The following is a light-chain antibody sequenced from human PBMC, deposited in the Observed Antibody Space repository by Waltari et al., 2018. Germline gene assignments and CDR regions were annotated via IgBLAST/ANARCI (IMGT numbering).Light chain of an antibody. CDR3: QQRINWPLT. CDR2: DAS. J-gene: IGKJ4*01. V-gene: IGKV3-11*01. CDR1: QSVSSY. Sequence: EIVLTQSPATLSLSPGERAILSCRASQSVSSYLTWYQQKPGQAPRLLIYDASNRATGTPARFRGRGSGTDFTLTISSLEPEDFAVYYCQQRINWPLTFGGGTNVEIK.